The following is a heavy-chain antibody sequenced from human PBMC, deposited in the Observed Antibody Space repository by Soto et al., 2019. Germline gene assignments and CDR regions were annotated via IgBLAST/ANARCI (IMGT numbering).Heavy chain of an antibody. CDR1: GGSVSSCTYF. J-gene: IGHJ6*02. V-gene: IGHV4-61*01. CDR2: IYYSGST. CDR3: ARSPNYFYYGFDV. Sequence: SETLSLTCTVSGGSVSSCTYFWSWIRQSPGKGLEWIAYIYYSGSTNYNPSLQRRSTISVDTSKSQVSLTLTYVTAADAAAYYCARSPNYFYYGFDVWGQGTTVTVS.